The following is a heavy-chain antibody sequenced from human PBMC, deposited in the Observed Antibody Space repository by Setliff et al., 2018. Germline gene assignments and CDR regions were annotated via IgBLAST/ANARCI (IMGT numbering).Heavy chain of an antibody. V-gene: IGHV4-61*02. CDR1: GGSINSGSYY. J-gene: IGHJ4*02. CDR3: ARLRGAFDY. CDR2: IYSRGST. Sequence: PSETLSLTCTVSGGSINSGSYYWSWIRQPAGKGLEWIGRIYSRGSTNYNPSLKSRVTVSLDASKNQLSLKLSSVTAADTAVYYCARLRGAFDYWGQGTLVTVSS. D-gene: IGHD3-16*01.